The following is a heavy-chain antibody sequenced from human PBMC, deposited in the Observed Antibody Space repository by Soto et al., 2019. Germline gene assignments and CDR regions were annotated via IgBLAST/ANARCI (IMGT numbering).Heavy chain of an antibody. Sequence: QVQLVQSGAEVKKPGSSVKVSCKASGGTFSSYAISWVRQAPGQGLEWMGGIIPIFGTANYAQKFQGRVTITAXTSXSXVYMELSSLRSEDTAVYYCARAPGYCSGGSCAKFDYWGQGTLVTVSS. CDR1: GGTFSSYA. CDR2: IIPIFGTA. J-gene: IGHJ4*02. CDR3: ARAPGYCSGGSCAKFDY. D-gene: IGHD2-15*01. V-gene: IGHV1-69*14.